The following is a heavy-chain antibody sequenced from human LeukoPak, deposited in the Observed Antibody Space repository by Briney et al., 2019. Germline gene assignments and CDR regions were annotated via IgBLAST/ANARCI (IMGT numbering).Heavy chain of an antibody. CDR2: IIPIFGTA. CDR3: ARVCSSTSCYTSGFDP. D-gene: IGHD2-2*02. V-gene: IGHV1-69*05. J-gene: IGHJ5*02. Sequence: SVKVSCKASGGTFSSYAISWVRQAPGQGLEWIGGIIPIFGTANYAQKFQGRVTITTDESTSTAYMELSSLRSEDTAVYYCARVCSSTSCYTSGFDPWGQGTLVTVSS. CDR1: GGTFSSYA.